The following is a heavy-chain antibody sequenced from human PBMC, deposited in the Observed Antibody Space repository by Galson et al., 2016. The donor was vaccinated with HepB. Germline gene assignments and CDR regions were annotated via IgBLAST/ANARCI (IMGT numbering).Heavy chain of an antibody. J-gene: IGHJ4*02. CDR2: DSMDGRRK. Sequence: SLRLSCAASGFILSNYGMHWVRQAPGKGLEWVAADSMDGRRKSYADSVKGRFTISRDNYNNMLFLQMDSLRTDDTATYFCAKRNEYCPAVVCSVDYWGQGTLVSVSS. CDR1: GFILSNYG. V-gene: IGHV3-30*18. D-gene: IGHD3-10*02. CDR3: AKRNEYCPAVVCSVDY.